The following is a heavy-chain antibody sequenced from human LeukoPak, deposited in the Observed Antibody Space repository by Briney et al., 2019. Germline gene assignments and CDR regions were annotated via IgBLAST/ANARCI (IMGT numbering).Heavy chain of an antibody. J-gene: IGHJ4*02. Sequence: PSGTLSLTCTVSGGSIRTYYWSWIRQPPGKGLEWIWYIYYSGSTNYNLSLKSRVTISVDTSKNQFSLKLSSVTAADTAVYYCARVMVRGVIDYWGQGTLVTVSS. D-gene: IGHD3-10*01. CDR2: IYYSGST. CDR1: GGSIRTYY. CDR3: ARVMVRGVIDY. V-gene: IGHV4-59*01.